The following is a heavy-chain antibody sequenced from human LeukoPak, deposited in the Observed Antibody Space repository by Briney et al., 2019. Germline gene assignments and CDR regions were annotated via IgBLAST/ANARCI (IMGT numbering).Heavy chain of an antibody. CDR1: GFTFSNYW. CDR2: ISSDGSST. CDR3: ARDRYSSGWYIFGYDY. Sequence: GGSLRLSCAASGFTFSNYWMLWVRQASGKGLVWVSRISSDGSSTTYADSVKGRFTISRDNAKNTLYLQMNSLRAEDTAVYYCARDRYSSGWYIFGYDYWGQGTLVTVSS. J-gene: IGHJ4*02. D-gene: IGHD6-19*01. V-gene: IGHV3-74*01.